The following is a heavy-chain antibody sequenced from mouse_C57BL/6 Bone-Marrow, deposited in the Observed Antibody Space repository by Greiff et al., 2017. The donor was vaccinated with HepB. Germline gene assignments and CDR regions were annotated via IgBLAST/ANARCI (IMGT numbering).Heavy chain of an antibody. V-gene: IGHV14-3*01. CDR2: INPANGNT. J-gene: IGHJ4*01. CDR3: AVVLSLYWVAMDY. CDR1: GYNIKNTY. Sequence: VQLQQSVAELVRPGASVKMSCTASGYNIKNTYMHWVKQRPEQGLEWIGRINPANGNTKYAPKFKGKATITADTSSNTAYLLLSSLTSEDTAIYYCAVVLSLYWVAMDYYGQRTSVTVAS. D-gene: IGHD2-1*01.